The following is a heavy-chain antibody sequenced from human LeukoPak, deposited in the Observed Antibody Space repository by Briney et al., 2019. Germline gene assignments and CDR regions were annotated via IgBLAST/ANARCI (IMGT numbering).Heavy chain of an antibody. CDR1: GYSISSGYY. CDR3: ASTSSGYKYYFDY. CDR2: IYHSGST. Sequence: PSETLSLTCTVSGYSISSGYYWGWIRQPPGKGLEWIGSIYHSGSTYYNPSLKSRVTISVDTSKNQFSLKLSSVTAADTAVYYCASTSSGYKYYFDYWGQGTLVTVSS. D-gene: IGHD3-22*01. J-gene: IGHJ4*02. V-gene: IGHV4-38-2*02.